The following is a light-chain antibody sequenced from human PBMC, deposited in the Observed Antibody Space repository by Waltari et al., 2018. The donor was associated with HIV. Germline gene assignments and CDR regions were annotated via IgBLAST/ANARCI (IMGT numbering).Light chain of an antibody. Sequence: QSALTQPASVSGSFGQSITISCTGTSSDVGSYNLVSWYQYHPGKAPKLIIYEASKSPSGVSNRCSGSKSGNTASLTVSGLQAEDEAHYYCCSYARSGIPFGGGTKLTVL. J-gene: IGLJ2*01. V-gene: IGLV2-23*01. CDR1: SSDVGSYNL. CDR3: CSYARSGIP. CDR2: EAS.